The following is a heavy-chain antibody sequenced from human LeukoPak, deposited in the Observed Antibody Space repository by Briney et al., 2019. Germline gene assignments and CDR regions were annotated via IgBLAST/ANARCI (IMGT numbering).Heavy chain of an antibody. Sequence: SETLSLTCTVFGGSISSSSYYWGWIRQPPGKGLEWIGSIYYSGSTYYNPSLKSRVTISVDTSKNQFSLKLSSVTAADTAVYYCARQGSLRGYWGQGTLVTVSS. J-gene: IGHJ4*02. CDR2: IYYSGST. CDR3: ARQGSLRGY. D-gene: IGHD3-3*01. CDR1: GGSISSSSYY. V-gene: IGHV4-39*01.